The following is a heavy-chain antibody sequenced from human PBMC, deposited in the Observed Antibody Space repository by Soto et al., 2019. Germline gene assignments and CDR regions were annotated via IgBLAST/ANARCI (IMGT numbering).Heavy chain of an antibody. CDR2: IYWDDDN. V-gene: IGHV2-5*02. Sequence: QITLKESGPTLVKPTQTLTLTCTFSGFSLTSNAVGVGWFRQPPGKALEWLALIYWDDDNHYSPSLKSRITFTKDTSKNQVVLRMTNMDPVDTATYYCAHGSGWLFDFWGQGTLVTVSS. D-gene: IGHD6-19*01. CDR1: GFSLTSNAVG. J-gene: IGHJ4*02. CDR3: AHGSGWLFDF.